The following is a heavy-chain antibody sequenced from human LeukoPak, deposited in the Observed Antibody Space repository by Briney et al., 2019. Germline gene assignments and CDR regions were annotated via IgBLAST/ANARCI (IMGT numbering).Heavy chain of an antibody. CDR2: INHSGST. CDR3: ARHRWLVSGVMDV. CDR1: GGTFSGYY. J-gene: IGHJ6*03. D-gene: IGHD6-19*01. V-gene: IGHV4-34*01. Sequence: PSETLSLTCAVYGGTFSGYYWSWIRQPPGKGLEWIGEINHSGSTKYNPSLKSRVTISVDTSKNQFSLKLSSVTAADTAVYYCARHRWLVSGVMDVWGKGTTVTISS.